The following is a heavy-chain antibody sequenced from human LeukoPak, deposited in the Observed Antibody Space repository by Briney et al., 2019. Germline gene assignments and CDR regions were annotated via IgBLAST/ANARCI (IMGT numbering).Heavy chain of an antibody. V-gene: IGHV4-31*03. D-gene: IGHD2-15*01. Sequence: SETLSLTCTVSGGSISSGGYYWSWIRQHPGKGLEWIGYIYNSGSTYYNPSLKSRVTISVDTSKNQFSLKLTSVTVADTAVHYCARAASRIGGRFDPWGQGTLVTVSS. J-gene: IGHJ5*02. CDR1: GGSISSGGYY. CDR2: IYNSGST. CDR3: ARAASRIGGRFDP.